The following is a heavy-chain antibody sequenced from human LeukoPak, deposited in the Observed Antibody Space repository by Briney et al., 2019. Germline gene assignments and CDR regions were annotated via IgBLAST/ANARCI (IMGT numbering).Heavy chain of an antibody. D-gene: IGHD6-19*01. Sequence: GSLRPSCSASRITFRNYAIRLVRQAPGKGLEWVSAISGGGGRTYYADSVKGRFTISRDNSKNTLYLQMNRLRAEDTAVYYCAKEEWLGKMNFFDYWGQGTLVTVSS. J-gene: IGHJ4*02. CDR2: ISGGGGRT. V-gene: IGHV3-23*01. CDR3: AKEEWLGKMNFFDY. CDR1: RITFRNYA.